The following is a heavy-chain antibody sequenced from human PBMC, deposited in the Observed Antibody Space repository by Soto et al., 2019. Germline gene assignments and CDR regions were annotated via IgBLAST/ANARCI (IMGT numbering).Heavy chain of an antibody. D-gene: IGHD6-19*01. J-gene: IGHJ4*02. CDR1: GGSIGSSSYY. CDR2: IYYSGST. CDR3: ARRPSSGWYVGFDY. V-gene: IGHV4-39*01. Sequence: PSETLSLTCTVSGGSIGSSSYYWGGIRQPPGKGLEWIGSIYYSGSTYYNPSLKSRVTISVDTSKNQFSLKLSSVTAADTAVYYCARRPSSGWYVGFDYWGQGTLVTVSS.